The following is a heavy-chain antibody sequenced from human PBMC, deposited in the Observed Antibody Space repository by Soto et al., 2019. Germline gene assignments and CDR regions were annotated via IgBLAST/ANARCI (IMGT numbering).Heavy chain of an antibody. D-gene: IGHD3-22*01. V-gene: IGHV3-33*01. Sequence: GGSLRLSCAASGFTFSSYGMHWVRQAPGKGLEWVAVIWYDGSNKYYADSVKGRYTTSRDNSKNTLYLQMNSLRAEDTAVYYCAREHSNPHQAYFDLWGRGTLVTVSS. CDR2: IWYDGSNK. CDR1: GFTFSSYG. J-gene: IGHJ2*01. CDR3: AREHSNPHQAYFDL.